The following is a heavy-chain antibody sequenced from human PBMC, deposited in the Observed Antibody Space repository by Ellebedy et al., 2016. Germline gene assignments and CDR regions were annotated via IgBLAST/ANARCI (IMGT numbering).Heavy chain of an antibody. CDR1: GGSISSGDYY. J-gene: IGHJ6*03. Sequence: SETLSLXXTVSGGSISSGDYYWSWIRQPPGKGLEWIGYIYYSGSTYYNPSLKSRVTISVDTSKNQFSLKLSSVTAADTAVYYCARSPEASTSLLNYMDVWGKGTTVTVSS. V-gene: IGHV4-30-4*01. D-gene: IGHD2-2*01. CDR3: ARSPEASTSLLNYMDV. CDR2: IYYSGST.